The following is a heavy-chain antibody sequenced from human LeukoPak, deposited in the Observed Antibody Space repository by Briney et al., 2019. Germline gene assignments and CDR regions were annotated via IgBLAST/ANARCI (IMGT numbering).Heavy chain of an antibody. J-gene: IGHJ4*02. V-gene: IGHV1-18*01. CDR2: ISAYNGNT. Sequence: GASVKVSCKASGYTFTSYGISWVRQAPGQGLEWMGWISAYNGNTNYAQKLQGRVTMTTDTSTSTAYMELRSLRSDDTAVYYCAREPPLSFSSIAARPGDYWGQGTLVTVSS. D-gene: IGHD6-6*01. CDR3: AREPPLSFSSIAARPGDY. CDR1: GYTFTSYG.